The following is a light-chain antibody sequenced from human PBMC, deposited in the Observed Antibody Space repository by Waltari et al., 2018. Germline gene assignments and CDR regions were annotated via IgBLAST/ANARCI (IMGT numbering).Light chain of an antibody. CDR3: QQYYDTPLT. J-gene: IGKJ3*01. V-gene: IGKV4-1*01. CDR2: WAS. Sequence: DIVMTQSPDSLAVSLGERATINCQSSQSVLYSPNNKNYLAWYQQKPGQPPKLLIYWASTRESGVPDRFTGSGSGTDFTLAISSLQAEDVAVYYCQQYYDTPLTFGPGTKVDIK. CDR1: QSVLYSPNNKNY.